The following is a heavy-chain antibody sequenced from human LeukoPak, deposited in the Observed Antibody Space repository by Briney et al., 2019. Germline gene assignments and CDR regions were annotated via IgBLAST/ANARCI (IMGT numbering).Heavy chain of an antibody. CDR3: ARDSPPWELFYYFDY. CDR2: ISYDGSNK. V-gene: IGHV3-30*03. J-gene: IGHJ4*02. CDR1: GFTFSSYG. Sequence: GGSLRLSCAASGFTFSSYGMHWVRQAPGKGLEWVAVISYDGSNKYYADSVKGRFTISRDNAKNSLYLQMNSLRAEDTAVYYCARDSPPWELFYYFDYWGQGTLVTVSS. D-gene: IGHD1-26*01.